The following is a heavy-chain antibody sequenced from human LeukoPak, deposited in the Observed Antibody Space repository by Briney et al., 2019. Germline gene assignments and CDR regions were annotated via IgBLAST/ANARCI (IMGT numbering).Heavy chain of an antibody. V-gene: IGHV5-51*01. CDR3: ARHRDGYYDY. J-gene: IGHJ4*02. Sequence: GESLEISCKGSGYTFTSYWIAWVRQMPGKGLEWMGIIYPGDSDIRYSPSFQGQVTISADKSITTAYLQWSSLKASDTAMYYCARHRDGYYDYWGQGTLVTVSS. CDR2: IYPGDSDI. CDR1: GYTFTSYW. D-gene: IGHD5-24*01.